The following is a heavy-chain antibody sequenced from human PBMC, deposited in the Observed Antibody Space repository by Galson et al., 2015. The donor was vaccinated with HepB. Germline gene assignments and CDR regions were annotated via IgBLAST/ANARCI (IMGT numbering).Heavy chain of an antibody. D-gene: IGHD6-19*01. CDR1: GFTFSNAW. Sequence: SLRLSCAASGFTFSNAWMNWVRQAPGKGLEWVGRVRREIDGGTTEYPAPVKGRFTISRHDSENTLYLQMNSLTIEDTAVYYCTADLASSSGSGSDYWGQGTLVTVSS. J-gene: IGHJ4*02. CDR2: VRREIDGGTT. V-gene: IGHV3-15*01. CDR3: TADLASSSGSGSDY.